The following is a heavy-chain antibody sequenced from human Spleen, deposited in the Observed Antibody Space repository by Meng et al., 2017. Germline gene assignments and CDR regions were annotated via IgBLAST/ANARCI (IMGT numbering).Heavy chain of an antibody. D-gene: IGHD5/OR15-5a*01. V-gene: IGHV4-4*07. J-gene: IGHJ5*02. CDR1: GGSISLSY. CDR2: IYSSGST. Sequence: QGQLEESGPGLVKPSEPLSLTCSVSGGSISLSYWSWIRQPAGEGLEWIGRIYSSGSTNYNPSLKSRLTMSVDTSKNQFSMSLSSVTAADTAVYYCARSVNWFDPWGQGTLVTVSS. CDR3: ARSVNWFDP.